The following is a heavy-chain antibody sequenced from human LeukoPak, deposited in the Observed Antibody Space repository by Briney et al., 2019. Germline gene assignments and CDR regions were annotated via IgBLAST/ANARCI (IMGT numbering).Heavy chain of an antibody. CDR2: TNRDDSDT. CDR3: ARSANYFDTSGQDY. CDR1: GFTVSSYW. V-gene: IGHV3-74*01. D-gene: IGHD3-22*01. J-gene: IGHJ4*02. Sequence: PGGSLRLSCAASGFTVSSYWMYWARQAPGKGLEWVSRTNRDDSDTSYADSVKGRFTISRDKAKSTLYLQMNSLRVEDTAVYYCARSANYFDTSGQDYWGQGTLVTVSS.